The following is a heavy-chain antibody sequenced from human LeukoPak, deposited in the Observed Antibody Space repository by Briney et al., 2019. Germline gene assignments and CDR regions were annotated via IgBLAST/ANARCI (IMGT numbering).Heavy chain of an antibody. V-gene: IGHV3-11*04. CDR1: GFTFSDHN. CDR2: ISRSGSTK. D-gene: IGHD1-1*01. Sequence: PGGSLRLSCAASGFTFSDHNMRWIRQAPGKGLEWVSSISRSGSTKYYADSVKGRFTISRDNAKNSLYLQMNSLRAEDTAVYYCARAGSYHYYYMDVWGKGTTVTISS. J-gene: IGHJ6*03. CDR3: ARAGSYHYYYMDV.